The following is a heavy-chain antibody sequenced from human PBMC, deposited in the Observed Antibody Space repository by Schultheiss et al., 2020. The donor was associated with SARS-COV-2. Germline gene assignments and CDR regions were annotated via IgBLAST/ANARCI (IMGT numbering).Heavy chain of an antibody. CDR2: MNPNSGGT. CDR1: GYTFTSYE. J-gene: IGHJ4*02. D-gene: IGHD2-2*01. Sequence: ASVKVSCKASGYTFTSYEINWVRQATGQGLEWMGWMNPNSGGTGYAQKFQGRVTMTRDTSISTAYMELSRLRSDDTAVYYCAREYCSSSTCSSLDYWGQGTLVTVSS. CDR3: AREYCSSSTCSSLDY. V-gene: IGHV1-2*02.